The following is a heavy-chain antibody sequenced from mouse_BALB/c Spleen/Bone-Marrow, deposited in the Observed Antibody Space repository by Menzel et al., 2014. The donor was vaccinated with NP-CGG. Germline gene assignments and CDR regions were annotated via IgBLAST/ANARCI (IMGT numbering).Heavy chain of an antibody. J-gene: IGHJ3*01. V-gene: IGHV1-69*01. D-gene: IGHD2-14*01. CDR3: ARSDYRFDPLPY. Sequence: SGAELVMPGASVKMSCKASGHTFTDYWMHWVKQRPGQGLEWIGAIDTSDSYTGYNQKFKGKATLTVDESSSTAYMQLSSLTSEDSAVYYCARSDYRFDPLPYWGQGTLVTVSA. CDR1: GHTFTDYW. CDR2: IDTSDSYT.